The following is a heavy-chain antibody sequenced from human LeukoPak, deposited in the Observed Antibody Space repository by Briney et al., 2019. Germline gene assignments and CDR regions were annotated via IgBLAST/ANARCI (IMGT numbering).Heavy chain of an antibody. Sequence: GGSLRLSCVASGFTLSSYNMNWVRQAPGKGLEWVSSISSSSSYIYYADSVKGRFTISRDNAKNSLYLQMNSLRAEDTAVYYCARADYGDYRYYYYGMDVWGQGTTVTVSS. CDR2: ISSSSSYI. CDR3: ARADYGDYRYYYYGMDV. J-gene: IGHJ6*02. D-gene: IGHD4-17*01. CDR1: GFTLSSYN. V-gene: IGHV3-21*01.